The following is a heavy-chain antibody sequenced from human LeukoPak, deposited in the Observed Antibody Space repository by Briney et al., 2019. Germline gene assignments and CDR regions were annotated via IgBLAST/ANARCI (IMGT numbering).Heavy chain of an antibody. CDR2: IYYTGST. V-gene: IGHV4-59*01. Sequence: SETPSLTCTVSGGSITSYYWTWIRQPPRKGLQSIGYIYYTGSTNYNPSLKSRVTISVDTSKTQLSLKLTSVTTADTAVYYCARGHSNTYGQNSNYWGQGTLVTVSS. J-gene: IGHJ4*02. D-gene: IGHD5-18*01. CDR3: ARGHSNTYGQNSNY. CDR1: GGSITSYY.